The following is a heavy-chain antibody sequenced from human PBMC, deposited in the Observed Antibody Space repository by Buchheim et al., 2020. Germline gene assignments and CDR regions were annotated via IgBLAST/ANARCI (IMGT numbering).Heavy chain of an antibody. CDR1: GGSISSSNW. V-gene: IGHV4-4*02. J-gene: IGHJ6*02. CDR3: ARGEWGSGSYTSYYYYGMDV. Sequence: QVQLQESGPGLVKPSGTLSLTCAVSGGSISSSNWWSWVRQPPEKGLEWIGEIYHSGSTNYNPSLKSGVTIPVDKSKNQCSLKLSSVTAADTAVYYCARGEWGSGSYTSYYYYGMDVWGQGTT. CDR2: IYHSGST. D-gene: IGHD1-26*01.